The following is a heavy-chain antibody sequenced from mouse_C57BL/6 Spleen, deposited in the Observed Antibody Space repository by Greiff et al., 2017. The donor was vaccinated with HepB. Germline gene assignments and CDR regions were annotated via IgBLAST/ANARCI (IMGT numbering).Heavy chain of an antibody. CDR3: ARKGNYVDYYAMDY. CDR1: GYTFTNYW. D-gene: IGHD2-1*01. CDR2: IYPGGGYT. J-gene: IGHJ4*01. V-gene: IGHV1-63*01. Sequence: QVQLQQSGAELVRPGTSVKMSCKASGYTFTNYWIGWAKQRPGHGLEWIGDIYPGGGYTNYNEKFKGKATLTADKSSSTAYMQFSSLTSEDSAIYYCARKGNYVDYYAMDYWGQGTSVTVSS.